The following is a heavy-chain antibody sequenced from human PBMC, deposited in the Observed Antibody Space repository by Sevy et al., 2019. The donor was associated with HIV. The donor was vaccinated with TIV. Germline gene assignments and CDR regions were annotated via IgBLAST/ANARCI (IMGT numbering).Heavy chain of an antibody. CDR2: IYSGGST. CDR3: ARRGSSGYYRPFDY. CDR1: GFTVSSNY. J-gene: IGHJ4*02. D-gene: IGHD3-22*01. V-gene: IGHV3-53*01. Sequence: GGSLRLSCAASGFTVSSNYMSWVRQAPGKGLEWVSVIYSGGSTYYADSVKGRFTISRDNSKNTLYLQMNSLRAEDTAVDHCARRGSSGYYRPFDYWGQGTLVTVSS.